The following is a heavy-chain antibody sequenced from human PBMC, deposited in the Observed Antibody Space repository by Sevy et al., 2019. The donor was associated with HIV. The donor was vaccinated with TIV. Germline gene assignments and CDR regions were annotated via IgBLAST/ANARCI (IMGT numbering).Heavy chain of an antibody. Sequence: GGSLRLSCEASGFNFNSISMSWVRQTPGEGLEWLSAISGVGERTYYADSVRGRFIISRDNSKSTLYLQLNSLRVEDTAMYYCARVEPPNRYFGHWGQGTLVTVFS. V-gene: IGHV3-23*01. CDR3: ARVEPPNRYFGH. CDR2: ISGVGERT. J-gene: IGHJ4*02. D-gene: IGHD3-9*01. CDR1: GFNFNSIS.